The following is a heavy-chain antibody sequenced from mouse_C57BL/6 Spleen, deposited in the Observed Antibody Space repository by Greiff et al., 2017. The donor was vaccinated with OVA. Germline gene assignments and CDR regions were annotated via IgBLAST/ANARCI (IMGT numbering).Heavy chain of an antibody. CDR1: GYAFSSSW. CDR3: ARRELLRYFDV. CDR2: IYPGDGDT. V-gene: IGHV1-82*01. D-gene: IGHD2-12*01. J-gene: IGHJ1*03. Sequence: QVQLKESGPELVKPGASVKISCKASGYAFSSSWMNWVKQRPGKGLEWIGRIYPGDGDTNYNGKFKGKATLTTDKSSSTAYMQLSSLTSEDSAVYFCARRELLRYFDVWGTGTTVTVSS.